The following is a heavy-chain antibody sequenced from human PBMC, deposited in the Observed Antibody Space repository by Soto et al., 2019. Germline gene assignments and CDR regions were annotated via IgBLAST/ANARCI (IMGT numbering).Heavy chain of an antibody. CDR3: ATSMIFSMPSSFDF. Sequence: SETLSLTCTVSGVSISSHGYFWGWIRQPPGKGLEWIGMISYSGSTYYSPSLKSRVTISADTSKNQLSLRLSSVTAADTAVYYCATSMIFSMPSSFDFWGQGTMVTVSS. CDR1: GVSISSHGYF. V-gene: IGHV4-39*01. CDR2: ISYSGST. J-gene: IGHJ3*01. D-gene: IGHD3-9*01.